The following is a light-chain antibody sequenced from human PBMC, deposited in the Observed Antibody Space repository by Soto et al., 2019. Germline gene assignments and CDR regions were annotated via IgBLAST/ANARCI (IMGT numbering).Light chain of an antibody. J-gene: IGLJ1*01. CDR3: CSFAGSITFYV. CDR2: EDN. CDR1: SSDVGSYNL. Sequence: QSVLTQPASVSGSPGQSITISCTGTSSDVGSYNLVSWYQHHPGKAPKLMIYEDNKRPSGVSNRFSGSKSGTTASLTISGLQAEGEADYFCCSFAGSITFYVFGTGTKVTVL. V-gene: IGLV2-23*01.